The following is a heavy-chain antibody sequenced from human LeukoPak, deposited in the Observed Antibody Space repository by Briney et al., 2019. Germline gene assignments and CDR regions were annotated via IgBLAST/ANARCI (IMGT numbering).Heavy chain of an antibody. J-gene: IGHJ4*02. Sequence: GGSLRLSCAASGFTFSTYLMTWVRQAPGEGLEWVANIYQDGREKYYVDSVKGRFTISRDNAKNSLYLQMNSLRAEDTAVYYCASERPSSSWYDYWGQGTLVTVSS. CDR1: GFTFSTYL. V-gene: IGHV3-7*01. D-gene: IGHD6-13*01. CDR3: ASERPSSSWYDY. CDR2: IYQDGREK.